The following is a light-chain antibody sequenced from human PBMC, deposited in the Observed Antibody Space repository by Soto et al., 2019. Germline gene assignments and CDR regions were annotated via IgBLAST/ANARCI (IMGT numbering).Light chain of an antibody. CDR2: GAS. J-gene: IGKJ1*01. CDR3: QQYDSWPPAWT. Sequence: EIVMTQSPATLSVSPGERATLSCRASQSVRSNLAWYQQKRGQSPRLLIYGASTRATGIPAMFSGSGSETQFTLTISSLQSDDFAVYSCQQYDSWPPAWTFGQGTKVE. V-gene: IGKV3-15*01. CDR1: QSVRSN.